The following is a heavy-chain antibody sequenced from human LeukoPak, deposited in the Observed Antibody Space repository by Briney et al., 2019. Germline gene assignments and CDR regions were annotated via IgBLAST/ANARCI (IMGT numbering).Heavy chain of an antibody. V-gene: IGHV3-21*01. J-gene: IGHJ3*02. CDR1: GFTFSSYT. D-gene: IGHD6-6*01. CDR3: ARDRSSTDAFDI. Sequence: GGSLRLSCAASGFTFSSYTVNWVRQAPGKGLEWVSSISSSSSYIYYADSVKGRFTISRDNAKNSLYLQMNSLRAEDTAVYYCARDRSSTDAFDIWGQGTMVTVSS. CDR2: ISSSSSYI.